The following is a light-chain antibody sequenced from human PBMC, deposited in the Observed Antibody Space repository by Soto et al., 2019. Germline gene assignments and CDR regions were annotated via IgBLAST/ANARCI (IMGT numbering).Light chain of an antibody. CDR3: QQRSNWPPGT. CDR1: QSISSSF. CDR2: GAS. J-gene: IGKJ1*01. V-gene: IGKV3D-20*02. Sequence: EIVLTQSPGILSLSPGERASLSCGASQSISSSFLAWYQQKPGQAPRLLIYGASSRATGIPDRFSGTGSGTDFTLTISSLEPEDFAVYYCQQRSNWPPGTFGQGTKVDIK.